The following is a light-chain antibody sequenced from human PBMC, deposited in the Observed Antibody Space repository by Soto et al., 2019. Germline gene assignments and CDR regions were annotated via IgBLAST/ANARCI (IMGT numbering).Light chain of an antibody. J-gene: IGKJ2*01. CDR1: QSISSY. CDR2: AAS. CDR3: QQSYSTPYT. Sequence: DIQMTQSPSSLSASVGDRVTITFRASQSISSYLNWYQQKPGKAPKLLIYAASSLQSGVPSRFSGSGSGTDFTLTISSLQHEDFETYYCQQSYSTPYTFGQGTKLEIK. V-gene: IGKV1-39*01.